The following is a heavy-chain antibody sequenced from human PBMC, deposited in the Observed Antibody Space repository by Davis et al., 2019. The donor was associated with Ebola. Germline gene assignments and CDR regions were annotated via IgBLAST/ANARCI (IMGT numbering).Heavy chain of an antibody. CDR2: IYSAGRT. J-gene: IGHJ6*02. CDR1: GFIVSNNY. Sequence: GESLKISCAASGFIVSNNYMSWVRQAPGKGLEWVSTIYSAGRTYYVDSVKGRFTISRHKSKNTLFLQMSSLRPEDTAVYYCAAINPLAYFYGMDVWGQGTTVTVSS. D-gene: IGHD2/OR15-2a*01. CDR3: AAINPLAYFYGMDV. V-gene: IGHV3-53*04.